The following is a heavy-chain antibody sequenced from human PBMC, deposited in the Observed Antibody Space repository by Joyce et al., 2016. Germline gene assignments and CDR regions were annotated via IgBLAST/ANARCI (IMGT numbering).Heavy chain of an antibody. J-gene: IGHJ4*02. CDR1: GFTFSSYA. CDR3: ARGRPLVVAATEFDY. CDR2: ISDDRSNK. D-gene: IGHD2-15*01. V-gene: IGHV3-30*04. Sequence: QVQLVESGGGVVQPGRSLRLSCAASGFTFSSYAMHWVRQSPGKGLEWVAVISDDRSNKYYAESVKGRFTISRDNSKNTLYLQMNSLRAEDTAVYYCARGRPLVVAATEFDYWGQGTLVTVSS.